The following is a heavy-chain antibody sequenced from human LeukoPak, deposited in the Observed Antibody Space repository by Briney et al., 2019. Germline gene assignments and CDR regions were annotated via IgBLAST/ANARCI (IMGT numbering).Heavy chain of an antibody. V-gene: IGHV4-38-2*01. CDR1: GYSISSGYY. J-gene: IGHJ4*02. Sequence: PSETLSLTCAVSGYSISSGYYWGWIRQPPGKGLEWIGSIYHSGSTYYNPSLKSRVTISVDTSKNQFSLKLSSVTAADTAAYYCARLYGAKPWYYFDYWGQGTLVTVSS. CDR2: IYHSGST. D-gene: IGHD4-17*01. CDR3: ARLYGAKPWYYFDY.